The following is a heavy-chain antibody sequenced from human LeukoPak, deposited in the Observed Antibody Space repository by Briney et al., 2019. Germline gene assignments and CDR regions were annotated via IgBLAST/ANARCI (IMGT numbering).Heavy chain of an antibody. J-gene: IGHJ4*02. CDR3: ARGLTFGSYSDY. D-gene: IGHD1-26*01. V-gene: IGHV4-39*07. CDR1: GGSISSSSYY. Sequence: SETLSLTCTVSGGSISSSSYYWGWIRQPPGKGLEWIGSIYYSGSTYYNPSLKSRVTISVDTSKNQFSLKLSSVTAADTAVYYCARGLTFGSYSDYWGQGTLVIVSS. CDR2: IYYSGST.